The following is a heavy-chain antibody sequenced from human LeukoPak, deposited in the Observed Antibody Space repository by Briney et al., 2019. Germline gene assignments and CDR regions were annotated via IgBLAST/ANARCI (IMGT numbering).Heavy chain of an antibody. CDR1: GFTFSSYS. CDR2: ISSSSSYI. J-gene: IGHJ4*02. D-gene: IGHD4-23*01. CDR3: ARTYGGNSGEDY. Sequence: GGSLRLSCAASGFTFSSYSMNWVRQAPGKGLEWVSSISSSSSYIYYAASVKGRFTISRDNAKNSLYLQMNSLRAEDTAVYYCARTYGGNSGEDYWGQGTLVTVSS. V-gene: IGHV3-21*01.